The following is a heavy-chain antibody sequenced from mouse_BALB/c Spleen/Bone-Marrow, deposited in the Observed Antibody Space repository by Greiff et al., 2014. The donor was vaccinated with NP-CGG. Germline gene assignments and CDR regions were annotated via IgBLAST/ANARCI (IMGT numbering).Heavy chain of an antibody. CDR2: IDPANGNT. J-gene: IGHJ4*01. D-gene: IGHD1-1*01. CDR1: GFNIKDTY. V-gene: IGHV14-3*02. CDR3: ATLTTVVDAMDY. Sequence: VQLKESGAELVKPGASVKLSCTASGFNIKDTYMHWVKQRPEQGLEWIGRIDPANGNTKYDPKFQGKATITADTSSNTAYLQLSSLTSEDTAVYYGATLTTVVDAMDYWGQGTSVTVSS.